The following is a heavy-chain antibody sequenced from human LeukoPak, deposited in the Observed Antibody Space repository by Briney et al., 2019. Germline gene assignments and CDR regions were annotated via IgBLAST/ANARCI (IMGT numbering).Heavy chain of an antibody. CDR3: ARDARVADDAFDI. CDR2: INAGNGNT. D-gene: IGHD2-15*01. Sequence: ASVKVSCKASGYTFTDFALHWVRQAPGQRLEWMGWINAGNGNTKYSQKFQGRVTITRDTSASTAYMELSSLRSEDTAVYYCARDARVADDAFDIWGQGTMVTVSS. V-gene: IGHV1-3*01. CDR1: GYTFTDFA. J-gene: IGHJ3*02.